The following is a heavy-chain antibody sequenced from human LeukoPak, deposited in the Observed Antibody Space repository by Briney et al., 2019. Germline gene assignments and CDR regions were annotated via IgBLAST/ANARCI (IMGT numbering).Heavy chain of an antibody. CDR2: IYTSGST. CDR3: ARGDYYGSDRWFDP. D-gene: IGHD3-10*01. V-gene: IGHV4-4*07. Sequence: SETLSLTCTVSGGSISSYYWSWIRQPAGKGLEWIGRIYTSGSTNYNPSLKSRVTMSVDTSKNQFSPKLSSVTAADTAVYYCARGDYYGSDRWFDPWGQGTLVTVSS. CDR1: GGSISSYY. J-gene: IGHJ5*02.